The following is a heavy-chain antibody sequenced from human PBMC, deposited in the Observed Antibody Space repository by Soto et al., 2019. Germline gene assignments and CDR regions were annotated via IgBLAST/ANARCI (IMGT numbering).Heavy chain of an antibody. CDR3: ARDGRGSYGSGSYPGGMDV. D-gene: IGHD3-10*01. CDR2: INPNSGGT. J-gene: IGHJ6*02. CDR1: GYTFTGYY. V-gene: IGHV1-2*04. Sequence: QVQLVQSGAEVKKPGASVKVSCKASGYTFTGYYMHWVRQAPGQGLEWMGWINPNSGGTNYAHKFQGWVTMTRDTSISTAYMELSRMSSDDTAVYYCARDGRGSYGSGSYPGGMDVWGQGTTVTVSS.